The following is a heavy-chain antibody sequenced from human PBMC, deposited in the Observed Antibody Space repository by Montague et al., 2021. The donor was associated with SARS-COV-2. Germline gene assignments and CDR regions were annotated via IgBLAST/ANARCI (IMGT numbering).Heavy chain of an antibody. CDR3: ARRILTMVRGVPRNWFDP. V-gene: IGHV3-66*04. Sequence: CLRLSCAASGFTVSSNYMTWVRQAPGKGLEWVSLIYSSGSTFYADSVQGRFTLSRDNSNNTLYLHMNSLRAEDTAVYYCARRILTMVRGVPRNWFDPWGQGTLVTVSS. D-gene: IGHD3-10*01. J-gene: IGHJ5*02. CDR2: IYSSGST. CDR1: GFTVSSNY.